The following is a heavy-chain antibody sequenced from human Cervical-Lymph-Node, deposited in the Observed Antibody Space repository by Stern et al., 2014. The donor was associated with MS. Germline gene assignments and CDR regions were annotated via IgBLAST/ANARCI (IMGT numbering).Heavy chain of an antibody. V-gene: IGHV2-70*04. CDR2: IDWDDDK. Sequence: QVTLRESGPALVKPTQALTLTCTFSGFSLSTSGMRVSWIRQPPGKALEWLARIDWDDDKFYSTSLKTRLTISKDTSKNQVVFTMTNMDPVDTATYYCAWSFYDYESAALGPFDYWGQGTLVTVSS. D-gene: IGHD3-22*01. CDR3: AWSFYDYESAALGPFDY. J-gene: IGHJ4*02. CDR1: GFSLSTSGMR.